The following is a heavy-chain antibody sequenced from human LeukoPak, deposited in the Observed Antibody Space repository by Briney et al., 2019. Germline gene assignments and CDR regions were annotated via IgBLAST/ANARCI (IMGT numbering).Heavy chain of an antibody. V-gene: IGHV3-11*01. J-gene: IGHJ6*02. CDR1: GFTFSDYY. CDR3: ARDMAPSYSSSYYYYGMDV. D-gene: IGHD6-13*01. Sequence: GGSLRLSCAASGFTFSDYYMSWIRQAPGKGLEWVSYISSSGSTIYYADSVKGRFTISRDNAKNSLYLQMNSLRAEDTAVYYCARDMAPSYSSSYYYYGMDVWGQGTTVTVSS. CDR2: ISSSGSTI.